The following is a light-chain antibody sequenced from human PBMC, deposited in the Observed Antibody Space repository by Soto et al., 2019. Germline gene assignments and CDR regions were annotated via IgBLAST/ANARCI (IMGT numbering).Light chain of an antibody. J-gene: IGLJ2*01. CDR2: LDSDGSH. CDR3: QTWGSGIPVV. V-gene: IGLV4-69*01. CDR1: GGHSSYA. Sequence: QSVLTQSPSASASLGASVKLTCTLSGGHSSYAIAWHQQQPGKGPRYLMKLDSDGSHNKGDGIPDRFSGSSSGAERYLTISSLQSEDEADYYCQTWGSGIPVVFGGGTQLTVL.